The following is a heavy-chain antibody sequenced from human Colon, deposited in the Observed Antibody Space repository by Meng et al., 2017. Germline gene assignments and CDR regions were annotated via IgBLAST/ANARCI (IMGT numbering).Heavy chain of an antibody. CDR3: SSDRRLGAFNF. CDR2: FDPDDDET. J-gene: IGHJ4*02. D-gene: IGHD1-26*01. Sequence: ASVKVSCKVSGWTLTELSIHWVRQARGQGLEWMGSFDPDDDETVYAQNFQGRLTMTEDKSANTAYMELIGLRSDDTAVYFCSSDRRLGAFNFWGQGTLVTVSS. V-gene: IGHV1-24*01. CDR1: GWTLTELS.